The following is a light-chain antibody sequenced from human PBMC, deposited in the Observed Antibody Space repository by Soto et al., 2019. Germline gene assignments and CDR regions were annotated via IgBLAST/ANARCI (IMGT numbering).Light chain of an antibody. CDR2: DVS. CDR1: SSDIGGSNF. J-gene: IGLJ2*01. CDR3: SSHTSSSTLV. Sequence: QSALTQPASVYGSPGQSITISCTGTSSDIGGSNFVSWYQQHPGKAPKLMIYDVSNRPSGVSNRFSGSKSGNTASLPISGLQADDEADYYCSSHTSSSTLVFGGGTKLTVL. V-gene: IGLV2-14*01.